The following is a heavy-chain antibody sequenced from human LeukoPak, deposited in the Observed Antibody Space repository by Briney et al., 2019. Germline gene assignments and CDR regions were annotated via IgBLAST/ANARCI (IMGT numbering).Heavy chain of an antibody. V-gene: IGHV5-51*01. CDR3: ARTTYYYDSSGYYAPSFFDY. CDR2: IYPGDSDT. D-gene: IGHD3-22*01. J-gene: IGHJ4*02. CDR1: GYSFTSYW. Sequence: GESLQVSCQGSGYSFTSYWIGWVRQMPGKGLEWMGIIYPGDSDTRYSPSFQGQVTISADKSISTAYLQWSSLKASDTAMYYCARTTYYYDSSGYYAPSFFDYWGQGTLVTVSS.